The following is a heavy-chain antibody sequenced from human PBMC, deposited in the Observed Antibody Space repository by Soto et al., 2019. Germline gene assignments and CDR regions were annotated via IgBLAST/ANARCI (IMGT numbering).Heavy chain of an antibody. CDR3: ARDHDYDFWSGYYPPPPKGMDV. J-gene: IGHJ6*02. V-gene: IGHV1-18*01. CDR1: GYTFTSYG. CDR2: ISAYNGNT. D-gene: IGHD3-3*01. Sequence: ASVKVSCKASGYTFTSYGISWVRQAPGQGLEWMGRISAYNGNTNYAQKLQGRVTMTTDTSTSTAYMELRSLRSDDTAVYYCARDHDYDFWSGYYPPPPKGMDVWGQGTTVTVSS.